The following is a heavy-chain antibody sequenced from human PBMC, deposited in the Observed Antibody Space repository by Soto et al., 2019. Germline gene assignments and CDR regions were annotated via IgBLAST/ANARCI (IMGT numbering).Heavy chain of an antibody. V-gene: IGHV3-30-3*01. CDR2: ISYDGSNK. J-gene: IGHJ4*02. D-gene: IGHD3-10*01. CDR3: ARDATITMVRGVISNFDY. CDR1: GFTFSSYA. Sequence: GGSLRLSCAASGFTFSSYAMHWVRQAPGKGLEWVAVISYDGSNKYYADSVKGRFTISRDNSKNTLYLQMNSLRAEDTAVYYCARDATITMVRGVISNFDYWGQGTQVTVSS.